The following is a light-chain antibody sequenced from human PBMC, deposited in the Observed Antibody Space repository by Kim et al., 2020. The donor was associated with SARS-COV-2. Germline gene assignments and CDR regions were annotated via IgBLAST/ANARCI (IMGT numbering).Light chain of an antibody. V-gene: IGLV2-14*03. J-gene: IGLJ1*01. Sequence: GQSITISCTGTSSDVGGYNYVSWYQQHPGKAPKLVIYDVSNRPSGVSNRFSGSKSGNTASLTISGLQAEDEADYYCTSYTSSFTYVFGTGTKVTVL. CDR1: SSDVGGYNY. CDR2: DVS. CDR3: TSYTSSFTYV.